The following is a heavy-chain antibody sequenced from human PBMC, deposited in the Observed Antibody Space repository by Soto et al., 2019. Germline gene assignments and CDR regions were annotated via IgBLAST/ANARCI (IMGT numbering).Heavy chain of an antibody. J-gene: IGHJ6*02. CDR2: IFPGDSDT. D-gene: IGHD2-15*01. V-gene: IGHV5-51*01. CDR3: ARQLPYGGNSYYGMDV. Sequence: PGESLKISCKGSGYSFTNYWIGWVRQKPGKGLEWMGTIFPGDSDTRYSPSFQGQVTISADRSTSTAYLQWSSLKASDTAIYYCARQLPYGGNSYYGMDVWGQGTTVTVSS. CDR1: GYSFTNYW.